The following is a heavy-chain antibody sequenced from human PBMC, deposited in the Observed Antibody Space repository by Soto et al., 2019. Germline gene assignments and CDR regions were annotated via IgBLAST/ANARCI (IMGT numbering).Heavy chain of an antibody. J-gene: IGHJ4*02. CDR2: IKSKINGGTT. Sequence: GGSLRLSCAASGFIFSNAWMSWVRQAPGKGLEWVGRIKSKINGGTTGYAAPVRGRFSISRDDSKNTLYLQMNSLKTEDTAVYYCTTDDPINRYWGQGTLVTVSS. V-gene: IGHV3-15*01. CDR1: GFIFSNAW. CDR3: TTDDPINRY.